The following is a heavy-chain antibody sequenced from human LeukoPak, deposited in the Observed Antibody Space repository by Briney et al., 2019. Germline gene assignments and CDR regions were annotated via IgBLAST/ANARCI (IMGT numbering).Heavy chain of an antibody. CDR1: GGSTSSYY. D-gene: IGHD6-13*01. V-gene: IGHV4-4*09. Sequence: SETLSLTCTVSGGSTSSYYWSWIRKPPGKGLEWIAYIYTSGSTNYNPSLKSRVTISVDTSKNQFSLKLSSVTAADTAVYYCARHARAAGPSYFDYWGQGTLVTVSS. J-gene: IGHJ4*02. CDR3: ARHARAAGPSYFDY. CDR2: IYTSGST.